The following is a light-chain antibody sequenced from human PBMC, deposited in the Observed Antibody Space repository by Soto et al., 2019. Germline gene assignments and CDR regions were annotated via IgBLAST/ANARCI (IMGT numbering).Light chain of an antibody. CDR1: SSDVGGYNY. Sequence: QSALTQPTSASGSAGQSVTISCTGTSSDVGGYNYVSWYQQHPGKAPKLMIYEVSKRPSGVPDRFSGSKSGNTASLTVSGLQAEDEADYYCSSYAGSNNFVVFGGGTKVTV. J-gene: IGLJ2*01. CDR3: SSYAGSNNFVV. V-gene: IGLV2-8*01. CDR2: EVS.